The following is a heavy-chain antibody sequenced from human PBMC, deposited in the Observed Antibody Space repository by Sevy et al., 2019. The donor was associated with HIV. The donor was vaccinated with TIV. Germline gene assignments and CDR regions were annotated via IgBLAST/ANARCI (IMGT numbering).Heavy chain of an antibody. J-gene: IGHJ5*01. CDR1: GFTFSDYT. D-gene: IGHD3-10*01. CDR2: ISYDGSRT. V-gene: IGHV3-30*04. Sequence: GGSLRLSCAASGFTFSDYTIHWVRQAPGKELEWVSVISYDGSRTSYADSVKGRFTISRDNSKNTLFLQMNSLRAEDTAVYYCTRVRGLLGWFDSWGQGTLVTVSS. CDR3: TRVRGLLGWFDS.